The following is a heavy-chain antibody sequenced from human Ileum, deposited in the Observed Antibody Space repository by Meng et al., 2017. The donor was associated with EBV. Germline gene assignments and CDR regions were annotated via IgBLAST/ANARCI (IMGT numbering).Heavy chain of an antibody. V-gene: IGHV4-39*01. CDR1: GGSISSSNYC. D-gene: IGHD4-17*01. CDR2: ICYTDYT. Sequence: QLLLQESGPGLVKPSEPLSLTCSVSGGSISSSNYCWGWIRQPPGKGLEWIQSICYTDYTYYNPSLKSRVTISADKSKNQFSLRLNSLTAADTAVYYCAMGPDYAKTGYWGQGTLVTVFS. J-gene: IGHJ4*02. CDR3: AMGPDYAKTGY.